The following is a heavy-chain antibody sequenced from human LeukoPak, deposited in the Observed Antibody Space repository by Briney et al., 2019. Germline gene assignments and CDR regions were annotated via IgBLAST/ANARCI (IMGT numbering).Heavy chain of an antibody. CDR1: GFTFSSYE. V-gene: IGHV3-48*03. D-gene: IGHD3-3*01. CDR2: LSSSCSTI. J-gene: IGHJ6*03. CDR3: ARAPYTIFGAMDV. Sequence: HPGGALRLSCAASGFTFSSYEMSWVRQAPGKGLEWVSYLSSSCSTIYYADSVKGRFTISRDKAKNSLYLQINSLRAEDTAVYYCARAPYTIFGAMDVWGKGTTVTVSS.